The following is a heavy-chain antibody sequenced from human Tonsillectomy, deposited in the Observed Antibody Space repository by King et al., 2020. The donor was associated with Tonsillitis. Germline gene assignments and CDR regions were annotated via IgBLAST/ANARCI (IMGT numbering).Heavy chain of an antibody. D-gene: IGHD6-19*01. J-gene: IGHJ4*02. CDR3: AREWEVAVNFDY. CDR1: GFTFSSYA. V-gene: IGHV3-30*04. CDR2: ISYDGSNK. Sequence: VQLVESGGGVVQPGRSLRLSCAASGFTFSSYAMHWVRQAPGKGLEWVAIISYDGSNKYYADSAKGRFTISRDNSKNTLYLQMNSLRAEDTAVYYCAREWEVAVNFDYWGQGTLVTVSS.